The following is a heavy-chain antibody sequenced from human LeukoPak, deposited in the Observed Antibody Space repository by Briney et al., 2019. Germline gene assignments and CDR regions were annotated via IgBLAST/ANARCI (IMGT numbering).Heavy chain of an antibody. D-gene: IGHD2-15*01. V-gene: IGHV3-23*01. CDR1: GFTFSSYA. J-gene: IGHJ4*02. Sequence: GGSLRLSCAASGFTFSSYAMSWVRQAPGKGLEWVSAISGSGGSTYYADSVKGRFTISRDNSENTLYLQMNSLRAEDTAVYYCARAICSGGSCYSLAFDYWGQGTLVTVSS. CDR3: ARAICSGGSCYSLAFDY. CDR2: ISGSGGST.